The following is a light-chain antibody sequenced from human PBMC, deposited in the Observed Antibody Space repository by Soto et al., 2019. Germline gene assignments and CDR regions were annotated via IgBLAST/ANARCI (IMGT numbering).Light chain of an antibody. CDR3: QQYKTYLS. J-gene: IGKJ1*01. Sequence: EIVMRRARASLSVFPGERANLSCRASQTVSSNLAWYQQKPGQAPRLLIYGASTRATGIPARFSGSGSGTEYTLTISSLQPADVATYYCQQYKTYLSFGQGTKVDIK. CDR1: QTVSSN. V-gene: IGKV3-15*01. CDR2: GAS.